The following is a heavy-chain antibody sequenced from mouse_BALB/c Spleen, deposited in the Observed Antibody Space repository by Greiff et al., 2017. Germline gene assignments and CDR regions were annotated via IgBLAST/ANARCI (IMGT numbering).Heavy chain of an antibody. CDR2: INPSNGRT. CDR3: SYGNYNAWFAY. D-gene: IGHD2-10*02. CDR1: GYTFTSYW. V-gene: IGHV1S81*02. Sequence: QVQLQQPGAELVKPGASVKLSCKASGYTFTSYWMHWVKQRPGQGLEWIGEINPSNGRTNYNEKFKSKATLTVDKSSSTAYMQLSSLTSEDSAVYYCSYGNYNAWFAYWGQGTLVTVSA. J-gene: IGHJ3*01.